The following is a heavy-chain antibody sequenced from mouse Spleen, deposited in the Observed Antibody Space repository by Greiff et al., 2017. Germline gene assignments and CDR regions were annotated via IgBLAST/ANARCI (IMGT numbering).Heavy chain of an antibody. Sequence: EVKPMESGGGLVKPGGSLKLSRAASGFTFRDHGMHRGRQAPEKGPEWVGYISSGSSTIYYADTVKGRFTISRDNAKNTLFLQMTSLRSEDTAMYYCARGNWVDYWGQGTTLTVSS. CDR1: GFTFRDHG. V-gene: IGHV5-17*01. D-gene: IGHD4-1*01. CDR3: ARGNWVDY. J-gene: IGHJ2*01. CDR2: ISSGSSTI.